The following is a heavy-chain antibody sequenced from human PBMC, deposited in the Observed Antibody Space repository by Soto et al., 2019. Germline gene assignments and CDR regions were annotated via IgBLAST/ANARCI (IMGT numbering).Heavy chain of an antibody. CDR1: GGPISSGGYS. V-gene: IGHV4-30-2*01. J-gene: IGHJ3*02. Sequence: SETLSLTCAVSGGPISSGGYSWSWIRQPPGKGLEWIGYIYHSGSTYYNPSLKSRVTISVDRSKNQFSLKLSSVTAADTAVYYCARGTLGGAFDIWGQGTMVT. D-gene: IGHD1-26*01. CDR2: IYHSGST. CDR3: ARGTLGGAFDI.